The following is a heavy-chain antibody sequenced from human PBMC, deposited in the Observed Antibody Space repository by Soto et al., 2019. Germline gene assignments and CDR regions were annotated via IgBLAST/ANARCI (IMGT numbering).Heavy chain of an antibody. CDR3: ARDTEGAGPYYDFWSGYYTHNWFDP. CDR2: ISSSSSTI. J-gene: IGHJ5*02. CDR1: GFTFSSYS. Sequence: GGSLRLSCAASGFTFSSYSMNWVRQAPGKGLEWVSYISSSSSTIYYADSVKGRFTISRDNAKNSLYLQMNSLRDEDTAVYDGARDTEGAGPYYDFWSGYYTHNWFDPWGQGTLVTVSS. D-gene: IGHD3-3*01. V-gene: IGHV3-48*02.